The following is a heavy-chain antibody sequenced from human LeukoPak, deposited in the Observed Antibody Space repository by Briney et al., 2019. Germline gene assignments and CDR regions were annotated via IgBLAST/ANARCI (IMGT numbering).Heavy chain of an antibody. J-gene: IGHJ4*02. V-gene: IGHV3-33*01. CDR1: GFTFRSYG. CDR2: IWYDGSNK. D-gene: IGHD3-10*01. CDR3: ARSPGSIYPPDY. Sequence: GRSLRLSCAASGFTFRSYGMHWVRQAPGKGLQWVAVIWYDGSNKYYADSVKGRFTISRDNAKNTLYLQVNSLRAEDTAVYYCARSPGSIYPPDYWGQGTLVTVSS.